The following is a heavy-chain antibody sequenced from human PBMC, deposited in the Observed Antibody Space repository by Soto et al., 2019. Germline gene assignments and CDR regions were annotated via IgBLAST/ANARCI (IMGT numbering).Heavy chain of an antibody. Sequence: QITLKESGPTLVEPTQTLTLTCSFSGFSLTNSGVGVGWLRQVPGKALECLGIIYWDNDRRYNPSLKTRLTITKDTSKNQVVHTMTYMEPVDTGTYYCAQRVTYSGSWGVGWFDSWGQGTPVTVS. D-gene: IGHD2-15*01. V-gene: IGHV2-5*02. CDR1: GFSLTNSGVG. CDR2: IYWDNDR. CDR3: AQRVTYSGSWGVGWFDS. J-gene: IGHJ5*01.